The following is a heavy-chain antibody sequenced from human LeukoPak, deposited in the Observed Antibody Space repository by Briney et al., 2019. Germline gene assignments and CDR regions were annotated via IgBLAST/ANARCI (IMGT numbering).Heavy chain of an antibody. V-gene: IGHV1-46*01. CDR2: INPSGGSA. CDR1: GYTFTRYY. D-gene: IGHD2-8*01. J-gene: IGHJ3*02. CDR3: ATPLSNGVFDM. Sequence: ASVKVSCKASGYTFTRYYMHWVRQAPGQGLEWMGIINPSGGSARYAQKFQGRVTMTRDTSTSTAYMELRSLRSDDTAVYYCATPLSNGVFDMWGRGTMVTVSS.